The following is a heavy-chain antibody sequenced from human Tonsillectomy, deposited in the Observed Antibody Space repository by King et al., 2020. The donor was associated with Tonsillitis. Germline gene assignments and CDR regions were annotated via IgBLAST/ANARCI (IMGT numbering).Heavy chain of an antibody. V-gene: IGHV3-21*01. Sequence: VQLVESGGGLVKPGGSLRLSCAASGFTFSSYSMNWVRQAPGKGLEWVSSISSSSSYIYYADSVKGRFTISRDNAKNSLYLPMNSLRAEDTAVYYCAIIAVADTLPFDYWGQGTLVTVSS. CDR2: ISSSSSYI. CDR3: AIIAVADTLPFDY. J-gene: IGHJ4*02. CDR1: GFTFSSYS. D-gene: IGHD6-19*01.